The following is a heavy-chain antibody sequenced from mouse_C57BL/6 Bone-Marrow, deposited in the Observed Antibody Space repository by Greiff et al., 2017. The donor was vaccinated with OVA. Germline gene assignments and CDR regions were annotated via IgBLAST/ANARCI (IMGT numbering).Heavy chain of an antibody. Sequence: EVQGVESGGDLVKPGGSLKLSCAASGFTFSSSGMSWVRQTPDKRLEWVATISSGGSYTYYPDSVKGRFTISRDNAKNTLCMQMSSLKSEDTAMYYCARRYSNYPGYFDYWGQGTTLTVSS. CDR3: ARRYSNYPGYFDY. J-gene: IGHJ2*01. V-gene: IGHV5-6*01. CDR2: ISSGGSYT. D-gene: IGHD2-5*01. CDR1: GFTFSSSG.